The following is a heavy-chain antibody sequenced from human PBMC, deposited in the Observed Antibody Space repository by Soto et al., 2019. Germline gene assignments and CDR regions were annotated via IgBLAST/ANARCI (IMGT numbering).Heavy chain of an antibody. CDR3: ARTTFYDIFTAYYSLFDY. CDR2: IHYSGST. V-gene: IGHV4-59*01. Sequence: SETLSLTCTVSGGSISSYYWSWIRQPPGKGLEWIGNIHYSGSTNYNPSLKSRVTISVDTSKNQFSLKLSSVTAADTAVYYCARTTFYDIFTAYYSLFDYWGQGTKVTSPQ. J-gene: IGHJ4*02. CDR1: GGSISSYY. D-gene: IGHD3-9*01.